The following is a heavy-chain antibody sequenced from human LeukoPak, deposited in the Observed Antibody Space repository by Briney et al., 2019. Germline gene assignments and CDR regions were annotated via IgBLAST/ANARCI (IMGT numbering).Heavy chain of an antibody. CDR3: ARRSRFTYGRDAFDI. CDR2: IYPGDSET. D-gene: IGHD3-10*01. J-gene: IGHJ3*02. Sequence: GESLKISCKGSGYSFSSFWIGWVRQMPGKGLEWMGIIYPGDSETRYSPSFHGQVTISADKSVSIAYLQWSSLKASDTAMYFCARRSRFTYGRDAFDIWGQGTMVTVSS. CDR1: GYSFSSFW. V-gene: IGHV5-51*01.